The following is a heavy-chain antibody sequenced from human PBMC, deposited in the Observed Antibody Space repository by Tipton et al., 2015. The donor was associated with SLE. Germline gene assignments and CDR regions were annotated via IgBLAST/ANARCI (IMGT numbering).Heavy chain of an antibody. J-gene: IGHJ3*02. CDR2: IYSGDGT. V-gene: IGHV3-53*01. Sequence: SLRLSCAASGFTVRSNYMSWVRQAPGKGLEWVSDIYSGDGTNYADSVKGRFTISRDNSKNTLYLQMNSLRAEDTAVYYCAKDLRSYSGGPPAFDIWGQGTMVTVSS. CDR1: GFTVRSNY. D-gene: IGHD1-26*01. CDR3: AKDLRSYSGGPPAFDI.